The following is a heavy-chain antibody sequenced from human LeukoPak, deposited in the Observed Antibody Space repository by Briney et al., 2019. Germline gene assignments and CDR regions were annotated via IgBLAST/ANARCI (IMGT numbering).Heavy chain of an antibody. J-gene: IGHJ4*02. CDR3: ARDRYGDDDFR. CDR2: INSDGSIT. D-gene: IGHD4-17*01. Sequence: PGGSLRLSCAASGFTFSIYWTHWVRQAPGKGLVWVSRINSDGSITSYADSVKGRFTISRDNADNTLYLQMNSLSAEDTAVYYCARDRYGDDDFRWGQGTLVTVSS. V-gene: IGHV3-74*01. CDR1: GFTFSIYW.